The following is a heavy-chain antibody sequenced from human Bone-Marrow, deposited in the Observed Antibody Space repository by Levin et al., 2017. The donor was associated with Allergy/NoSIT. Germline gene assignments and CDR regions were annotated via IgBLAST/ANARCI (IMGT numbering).Heavy chain of an antibody. V-gene: IGHV3-74*01. J-gene: IGHJ4*02. D-gene: IGHD5-18*01. CDR3: ARDGYSYAPGAFDY. CDR1: GFTFNNYW. CDR2: INSDGSTT. Sequence: RPGGSLRLSCAASGFTFNNYWMHWVRQAPGKGLVWVSHINSDGSTTTYADSVKGRFTISRDNARNTLYLHMNSLRAEDTAVYYCARDGYSYAPGAFDYWGQGTLVTVSS.